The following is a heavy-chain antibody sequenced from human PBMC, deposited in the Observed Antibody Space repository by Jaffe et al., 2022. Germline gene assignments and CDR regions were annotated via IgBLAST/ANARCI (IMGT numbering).Heavy chain of an antibody. CDR3: ARALQNIVVVPAAKGLGSYYYYMDV. CDR1: GGTFSSYA. J-gene: IGHJ6*03. V-gene: IGHV1-69*01. Sequence: QVQLVQSGAEVKKPGSSVKVSCKASGGTFSSYAISWVRQAPGQGLEWMGGIIPIFGTANYAQKFQGRVTITADESTSTAYMELSSLRSEDTAVYYCARALQNIVVVPAAKGLGSYYYYMDVWGKGTTVTVSS. CDR2: IIPIFGTA. D-gene: IGHD2-2*01.